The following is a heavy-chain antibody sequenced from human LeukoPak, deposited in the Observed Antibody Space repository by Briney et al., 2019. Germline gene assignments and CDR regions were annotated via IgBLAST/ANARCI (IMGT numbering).Heavy chain of an antibody. V-gene: IGHV3-23*01. Sequence: GGSLRLSCAASGFTFSSYAMSWVRQAPGKGLEWVSAISGSGGSTYYADSVKGRFTISRDNSKNTLYLQMNSLRAEDTVVYYCASYDSSGYYPWAFDYWGQGTLVTASS. CDR3: ASYDSSGYYPWAFDY. CDR2: ISGSGGST. D-gene: IGHD3-22*01. J-gene: IGHJ4*02. CDR1: GFTFSSYA.